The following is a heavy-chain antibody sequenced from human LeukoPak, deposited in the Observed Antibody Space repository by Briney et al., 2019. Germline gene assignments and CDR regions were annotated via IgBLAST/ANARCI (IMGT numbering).Heavy chain of an antibody. CDR3: ARGPGGSFVNWFDP. V-gene: IGHV7-4-1*02. J-gene: IGHJ5*02. CDR2: INTNTGNP. Sequence: ASVKVSCKASGYTFTSYAMNWVRQAPGQGLEWMGWINTNTGNPTYAQGFTGRFVFSLDTSVSTAYLQISSLKAEDTAVYYCARGPGGSFVNWFDPWGQGTLVTVSS. CDR1: GYTFTSYA. D-gene: IGHD3-16*01.